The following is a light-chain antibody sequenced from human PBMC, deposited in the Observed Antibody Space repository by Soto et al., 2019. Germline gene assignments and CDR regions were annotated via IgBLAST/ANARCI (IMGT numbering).Light chain of an antibody. Sequence: DIQMTQSPSTLSASVGERVTITCRASQSVTNWLAWYQQKPGKAPKLLIYDVSSLESGVPSRFSGSGSETDFTLTISSLQPEDFATYYCQQYETFSGTFGPGTKVDIK. CDR1: QSVTNW. CDR3: QQYETFSGT. V-gene: IGKV1-5*01. CDR2: DVS. J-gene: IGKJ1*01.